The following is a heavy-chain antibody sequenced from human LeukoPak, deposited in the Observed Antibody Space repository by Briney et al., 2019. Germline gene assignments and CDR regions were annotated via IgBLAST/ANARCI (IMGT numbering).Heavy chain of an antibody. CDR2: IYYSGST. Sequence: PSETLSLTCTVSGGSISSYYWSWIRQPPGKGLEWIGYIYYSGSTNYDPSLKSRVTISVDTSKNQFSLKLSSVTAADTAVYYCARALSMIVSPYYFDYWGQGTLVTVSS. D-gene: IGHD3-22*01. J-gene: IGHJ4*02. V-gene: IGHV4-59*01. CDR3: ARALSMIVSPYYFDY. CDR1: GGSISSYY.